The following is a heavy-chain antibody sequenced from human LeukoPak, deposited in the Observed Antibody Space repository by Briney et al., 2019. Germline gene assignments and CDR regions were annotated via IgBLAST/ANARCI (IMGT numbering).Heavy chain of an antibody. CDR2: IYYSGST. V-gene: IGHV4-39*07. Sequence: SETLSLTCTVSGGSISSSSYYWGWIRQPPGKGLEWIGSIYYSGSTYYNPSPKSRVTISVDTSKNQFSLKLSSVTAADTAVYYCARDWCSGGSCADWGQGTLVTVSS. CDR3: ARDWCSGGSCAD. J-gene: IGHJ4*02. CDR1: GGSISSSSYY. D-gene: IGHD2-15*01.